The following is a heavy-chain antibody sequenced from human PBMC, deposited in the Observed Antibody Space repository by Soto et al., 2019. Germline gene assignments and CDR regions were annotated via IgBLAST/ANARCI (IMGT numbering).Heavy chain of an antibody. CDR2: ISYDGSNK. V-gene: IGHV3-30-3*01. CDR3: ARDVRRGVVPDAFDI. Sequence: GGSLRLSCAASGFTFSSYAMHWVRQAPGKGLEWVAVISYDGSNKYYADSVKGRFTISRDNSKNTLYLQMNSLRAEDTAVYYCARDVRRGVVPDAFDIWGQGTMVTVSS. J-gene: IGHJ3*02. D-gene: IGHD2-2*01. CDR1: GFTFSSYA.